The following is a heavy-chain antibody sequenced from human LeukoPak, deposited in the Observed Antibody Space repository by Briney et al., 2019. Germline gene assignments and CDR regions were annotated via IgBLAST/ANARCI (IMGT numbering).Heavy chain of an antibody. Sequence: SETLSLTCTVSGGSISSYYWSWIRQPPGKGLEWIGYIYYSGSTNYNPSLKSRVTISVDTSKNQFSLKLSSVTAADTAVYYCARGRSGYSSSWSDYWGQGTLVTVSS. CDR1: GGSISSYY. D-gene: IGHD6-13*01. J-gene: IGHJ4*02. V-gene: IGHV4-59*12. CDR3: ARGRSGYSSSWSDY. CDR2: IYYSGST.